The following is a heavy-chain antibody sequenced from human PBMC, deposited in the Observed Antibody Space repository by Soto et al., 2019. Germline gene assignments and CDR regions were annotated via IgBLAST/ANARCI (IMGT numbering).Heavy chain of an antibody. CDR2: INSDGSST. CDR1: GFTFSSYW. J-gene: IGHJ4*02. CDR3: ARVRYCSGGSCGAWFDY. Sequence: EVQLVESGGGLVQPGGSLRLSCAASGFTFSSYWMHWVRQAPGKGLVWVSRINSDGSSTSYADSVKGRFTISRDNAKNTLYLQMNSLRAEDTAVYYCARVRYCSGGSCGAWFDYWGQGTLVTVSS. D-gene: IGHD2-15*01. V-gene: IGHV3-74*01.